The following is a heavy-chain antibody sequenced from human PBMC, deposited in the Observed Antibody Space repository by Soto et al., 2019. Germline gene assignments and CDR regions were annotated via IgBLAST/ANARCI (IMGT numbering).Heavy chain of an antibody. CDR2: IYPGDSDT. V-gene: IGHV5-51*01. J-gene: IGHJ4*02. CDR1: GYIFTSYW. D-gene: IGHD6-6*01. Sequence: GESLKISCKGSGYIFTSYWIGWVRQMPRKGLEWMGIIYPGDSDTRYSPSFQGQVTISADKSISTAYLQWSSLKASDTAMYYGARHSIYSSSSGVDYWGQGTMVTVSS. CDR3: ARHSIYSSSSGVDY.